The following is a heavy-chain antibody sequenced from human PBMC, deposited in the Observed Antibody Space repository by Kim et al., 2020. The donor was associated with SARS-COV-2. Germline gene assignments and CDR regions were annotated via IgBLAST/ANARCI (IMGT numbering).Heavy chain of an antibody. D-gene: IGHD4-17*01. V-gene: IGHV4-39*01. CDR1: GGSISSSSYY. CDR2: IYYSGST. CDR3: ARHVYLPMRYGDYEEYFDY. Sequence: SETLSLTCTVSGGSISSSSYYWGWIRQPPGKGLEWIGSIYYSGSTYYNPSLKSRVTISVDTSKNQFSLKLSSVTAADTAVYYCARHVYLPMRYGDYEEYFDYWGQGTLVTVSS. J-gene: IGHJ4*02.